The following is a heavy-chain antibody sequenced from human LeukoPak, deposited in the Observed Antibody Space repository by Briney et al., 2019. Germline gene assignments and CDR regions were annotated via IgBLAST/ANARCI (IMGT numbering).Heavy chain of an antibody. CDR1: GGSISSYY. D-gene: IGHD6-13*01. CDR3: AGQSSSWYGL. CDR2: IYYSGST. Sequence: KASETLSLTRTVSGGSISSYYWSWIRQPPGKGLEWIGYIYYSGSTNYNPSLKSRVTISVDTSKNQFSLKLSSVAAADTAVYYCAGQSSSWYGLWGQGTLVTVSS. J-gene: IGHJ4*02. V-gene: IGHV4-59*01.